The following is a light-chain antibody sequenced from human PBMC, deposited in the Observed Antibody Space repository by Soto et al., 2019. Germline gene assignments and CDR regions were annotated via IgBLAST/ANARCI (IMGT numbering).Light chain of an antibody. V-gene: IGKV3-11*01. CDR3: QQRSNWPPTWT. Sequence: EIVLTQSPATLSLSPGERATLSCRASQSVSTYLAWYQQKPGQAPRLLIYDASKRATGIPARFSGSGSGTAFTLTITSLEREDFGVYYCQQRSNWPPTWTFGQGTKVDIK. CDR1: QSVSTY. J-gene: IGKJ1*01. CDR2: DAS.